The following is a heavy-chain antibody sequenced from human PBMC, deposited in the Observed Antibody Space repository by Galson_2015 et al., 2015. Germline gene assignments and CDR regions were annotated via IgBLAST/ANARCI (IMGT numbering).Heavy chain of an antibody. D-gene: IGHD1-26*01. Sequence: SLRLSCAASGFTFGDYTMNWVRQAPGKGLEWVGFIRSKAYGGTTEYAASVKGRFTISRDDSKSIAYLQMNSLKTEDTAVYYCTRYSESYPHDAFDIWVQGTMVTVSS. CDR3: TRYSESYPHDAFDI. CDR2: IRSKAYGGTT. V-gene: IGHV3-49*04. J-gene: IGHJ3*02. CDR1: GFTFGDYT.